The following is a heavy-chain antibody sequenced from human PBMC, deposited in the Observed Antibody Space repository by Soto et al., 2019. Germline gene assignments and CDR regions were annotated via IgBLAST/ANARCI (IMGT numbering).Heavy chain of an antibody. D-gene: IGHD6-19*01. Sequence: GGSLRLSCAASGFTFSSYSMNWVRQAPGKGLEWVSYITRSSSPIYYADSVKGRFTISRDNAKNSLYLQMNSLRDEDTAVYYCARLYTSGWYFDYWGQGTLVTVSS. CDR2: ITRSSSPI. J-gene: IGHJ4*02. V-gene: IGHV3-48*02. CDR1: GFTFSSYS. CDR3: ARLYTSGWYFDY.